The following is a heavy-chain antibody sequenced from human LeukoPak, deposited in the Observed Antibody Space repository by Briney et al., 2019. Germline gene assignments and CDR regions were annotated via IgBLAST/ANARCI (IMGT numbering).Heavy chain of an antibody. J-gene: IGHJ5*02. Sequence: ASVKVSCKASGYIFTSYDINWVRQATGQGLEWMGWMNPNSGNTGYAQKFQGRVTITRDTSITTAYMELSSLRSEDTAVYYCARRREGYNSDWFGPWGQGTLVTVSS. V-gene: IGHV1-8*01. D-gene: IGHD5-24*01. CDR2: MNPNSGNT. CDR1: GYIFTSYD. CDR3: ARRREGYNSDWFGP.